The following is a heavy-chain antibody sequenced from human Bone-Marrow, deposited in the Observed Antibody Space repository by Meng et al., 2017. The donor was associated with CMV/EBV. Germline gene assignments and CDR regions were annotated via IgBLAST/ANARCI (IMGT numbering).Heavy chain of an antibody. J-gene: IGHJ4*01. CDR1: GFTFSSYD. D-gene: IGHD1-1*01. CDR2: IGTAGDT. V-gene: IGHV3-13*01. Sequence: LSCAASGFTFSSYDMHWVRQATGKGLEWVSAIGTAGDTYYPGSVKGRFTISRDNSKNTLYLQMNSLRAEDTAVYYCARDTSWNDRGYWGQGTLVTVSS. CDR3: ARDTSWNDRGY.